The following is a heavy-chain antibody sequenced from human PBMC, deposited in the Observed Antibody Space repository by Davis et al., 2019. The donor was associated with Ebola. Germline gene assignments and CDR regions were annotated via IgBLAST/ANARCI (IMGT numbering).Heavy chain of an antibody. J-gene: IGHJ6*02. CDR2: IDPSDSYT. CDR1: GCSFTSYW. V-gene: IGHV5-10-1*01. CDR3: ARHGMTTVVAYGMDV. D-gene: IGHD4-23*01. Sequence: PGGSLRLSCKGSGCSFTSYWISWVRQMPGKGLEWMGRIDPSDSYTNYSPSFQGHVTISADKSISTAYLQWSSLKASDTAMYYCARHGMTTVVAYGMDVWGQGTTVTVSS.